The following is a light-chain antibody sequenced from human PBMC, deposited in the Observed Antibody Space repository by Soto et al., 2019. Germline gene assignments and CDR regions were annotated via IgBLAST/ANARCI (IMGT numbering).Light chain of an antibody. J-gene: IGKJ2*01. CDR2: GAS. V-gene: IGKV3-20*01. CDR3: QQYGSSPWT. Sequence: EIVLTQSPGTLSLSPGERATLSCRASQSVSSSYLAWYQQKPGQAPRLLIYGASSRATGIPAKFSGSGAGKDFTLTISRLEPEVFAVYYYQQYGSSPWTFGQGTKLEIK. CDR1: QSVSSSY.